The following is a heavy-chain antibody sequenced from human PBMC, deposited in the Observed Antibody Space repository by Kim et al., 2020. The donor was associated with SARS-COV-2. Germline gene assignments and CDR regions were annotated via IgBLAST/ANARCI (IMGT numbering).Heavy chain of an antibody. CDR2: IYYSGST. V-gene: IGHV4-59*01. CDR1: GGSISSYY. D-gene: IGHD4-17*01. J-gene: IGHJ6*02. Sequence: SETLSLTCTVSGGSISSYYWSWIRQPPGKGLEWIGYIYYSGSTNYNPSLKSRVTISVDTSKNQFSLKLSSVTAADTAVYYCARGGATVTTSYYYYGMYVWGHGATVTVSS. CDR3: ARGGATVTTSYYYYGMYV.